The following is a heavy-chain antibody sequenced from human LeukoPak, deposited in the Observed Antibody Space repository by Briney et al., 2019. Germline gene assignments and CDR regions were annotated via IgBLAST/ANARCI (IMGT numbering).Heavy chain of an antibody. Sequence: GGSLRLSCLASGITFSNYAVSWVRQAPEKGLDWVSAISGSAHKIRYADSVKGRFTISRDNSENIVYLQMNNLRVEDTAVYYCAGRPTGYSSGYIHWGQGTLVTVSS. V-gene: IGHV3-23*01. J-gene: IGHJ4*02. D-gene: IGHD5-18*01. CDR1: GITFSNYA. CDR2: ISGSAHKI. CDR3: AGRPTGYSSGYIH.